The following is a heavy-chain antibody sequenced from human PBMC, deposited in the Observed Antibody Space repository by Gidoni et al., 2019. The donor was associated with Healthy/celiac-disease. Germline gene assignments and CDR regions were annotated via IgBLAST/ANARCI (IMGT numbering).Heavy chain of an antibody. J-gene: IGHJ3*02. CDR2: ISAYNGNT. CDR3: ARESHDSSGYSQDAFDI. Sequence: QVQLVQSGADVKKPGASVQVSCKASGYTFTSSGISWVRQAPGQGLEWMGWISAYNGNTNYAQKIQGRVTMTTDTSTSTAYMELRSLRSDDTAVYYCARESHDSSGYSQDAFDIWGQGTMVTVSS. V-gene: IGHV1-18*04. D-gene: IGHD3-22*01. CDR1: GYTFTSSG.